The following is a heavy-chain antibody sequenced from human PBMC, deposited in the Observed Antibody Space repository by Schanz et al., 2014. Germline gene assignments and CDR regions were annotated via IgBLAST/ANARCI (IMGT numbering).Heavy chain of an antibody. CDR1: GFTVSNSY. Sequence: DVQLIDSGGGLVQPGGSLRLSCGASGFTVSNSYIHWVRQAPGKGLEWVSGLTEGGGGTYYTDAVKGRFTISRDNAKNSLYLQMNSLRGEDTAVYYCARQPGRMTVSGVVSNWFDPWGQGTLVTVSS. D-gene: IGHD3-3*01. CDR2: TEGGGGT. V-gene: IGHV3-53*01. CDR3: ARQPGRMTVSGVVSNWFDP. J-gene: IGHJ5*02.